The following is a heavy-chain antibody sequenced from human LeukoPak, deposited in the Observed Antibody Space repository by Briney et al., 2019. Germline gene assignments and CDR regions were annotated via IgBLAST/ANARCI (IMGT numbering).Heavy chain of an antibody. CDR1: GYTFTGYY. V-gene: IGHV1-2*02. J-gene: IGHJ1*01. D-gene: IGHD6-13*01. CDR2: ISPNSGGT. CDR3: ARDFPSSSWTPGDFQH. Sequence: ASVKVSCKSSGYTFTGYYMHWVRQAPGQGLEWMGWISPNSGGTNYAQKFQGRVTMTRDTSISTAYMELSRLRSDDTAVYYCARDFPSSSWTPGDFQHWGQGTLVTVSS.